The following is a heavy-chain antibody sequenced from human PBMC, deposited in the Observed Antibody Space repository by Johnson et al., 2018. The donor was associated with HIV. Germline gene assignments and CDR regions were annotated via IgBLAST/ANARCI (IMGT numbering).Heavy chain of an antibody. Sequence: VQLVESGGGLVQPGGSLRLSCGASGFSVSDSYMNWVRQAPGQGLEWVSVLYSGGNTYYADSVRGRFTISRDNSKNTLYLQMISLRAEDTAVYFCARAPPAPYGDYGAFDIWGQGTMVTVSS. D-gene: IGHD4-17*01. CDR3: ARAPPAPYGDYGAFDI. V-gene: IGHV3-66*01. J-gene: IGHJ3*02. CDR2: LYSGGNT. CDR1: GFSVSDSY.